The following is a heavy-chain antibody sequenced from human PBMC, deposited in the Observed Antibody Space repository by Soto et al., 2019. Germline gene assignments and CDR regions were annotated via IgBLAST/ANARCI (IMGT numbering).Heavy chain of an antibody. Sequence: EVQLVESGGGLVKPGGSLRLSCAASGFTFSSYSMNWVRQAPGKGLEWVARINRKIDGETTDYAAPVEGRFTIARDDSKNTLYLQMSSLKIEDTAVYFCTADHWSWGQGTLVTVSS. D-gene: IGHD3-3*01. J-gene: IGHJ4*02. CDR2: INRKIDGETT. CDR1: GFTFSSYS. CDR3: TADHWS. V-gene: IGHV3-15*07.